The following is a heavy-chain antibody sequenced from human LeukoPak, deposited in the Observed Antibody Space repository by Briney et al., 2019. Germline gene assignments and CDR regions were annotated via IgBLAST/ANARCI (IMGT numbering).Heavy chain of an antibody. V-gene: IGHV3-48*02. D-gene: IGHD3-9*01. CDR3: QRAAYDILTGYYVFDY. J-gene: IGHJ4*02. Sequence: GGSLRLSCAASEFTFSSYSMNWVRQAPVKVLEWISYISSSSTIYYADSVKGRFTISRDNAKNSLYLQMNSLREEDTVVFFKQRAAYDILTGYYVFDYWGQGTLVTVSS. CDR1: EFTFSSYS. CDR2: ISSSSTI.